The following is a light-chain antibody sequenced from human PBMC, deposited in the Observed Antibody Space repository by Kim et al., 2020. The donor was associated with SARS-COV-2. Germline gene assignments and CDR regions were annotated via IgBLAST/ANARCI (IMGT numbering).Light chain of an antibody. J-gene: IGLJ2*01. V-gene: IGLV3-19*01. CDR2: GKN. Sequence: SSELTQDPAVSVALGQTVRITCQGDSLRTYYASWYQHKPGQAPLLVIYGKNNRPSGIPDRFSGSSSGNTASLTVTGAQAVDEADCYCNSRDNSGDHVVFGGGTKLIVL. CDR1: SLRTYY. CDR3: NSRDNSGDHVV.